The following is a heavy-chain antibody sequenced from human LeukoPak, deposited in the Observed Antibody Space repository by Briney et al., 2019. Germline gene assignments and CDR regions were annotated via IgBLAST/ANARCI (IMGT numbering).Heavy chain of an antibody. CDR2: IIPIFGTA. J-gene: IGHJ5*02. V-gene: IGHV1-69*06. CDR1: GGTFSSYA. CDR3: ARVAMRYSRYNWFDP. D-gene: IGHD2-2*01. Sequence: SVKVSCKASGGTFSSYAISWVRQAPGQGLEWMGGIIPIFGTANYAQKFQGRVTITADKSTSSAYMELSSLRSEDTAVYYCARVAMRYSRYNWFDPWGQGTLVTVSS.